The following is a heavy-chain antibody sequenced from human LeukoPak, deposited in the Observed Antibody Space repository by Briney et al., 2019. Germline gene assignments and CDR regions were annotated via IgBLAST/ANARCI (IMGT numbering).Heavy chain of an antibody. CDR3: ARHDGIAAAVYFDY. CDR2: IYYSGST. J-gene: IGHJ4*02. Sequence: SETLSLTCTVSGGSISSYYWNWIRQPPGKGLEWIGYIYYSGSTNYNPSLKSRVTISVDTSKNQFSLKLSSVTAADTAVYYCARHDGIAAAVYFDYWGQGTLVTVSS. D-gene: IGHD6-13*01. V-gene: IGHV4-59*08. CDR1: GGSISSYY.